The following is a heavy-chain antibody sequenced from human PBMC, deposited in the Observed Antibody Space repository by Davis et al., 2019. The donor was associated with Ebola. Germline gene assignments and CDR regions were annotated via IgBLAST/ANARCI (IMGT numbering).Heavy chain of an antibody. CDR3: ARDCSSTSCYIFYYYGMDV. V-gene: IGHV1-8*01. CDR2: MNPNSGNT. D-gene: IGHD2-2*02. CDR1: GYTFTSYD. Sequence: ASVKVSCKASGYTFTSYDINWVRQATGQGLEWMGWMNPNSGNTGYAQKFQGRVTMTRNTSISTAYMELSSLRSEDTAVYYCARDCSSTSCYIFYYYGMDVWGQGTTVTVSS. J-gene: IGHJ6*02.